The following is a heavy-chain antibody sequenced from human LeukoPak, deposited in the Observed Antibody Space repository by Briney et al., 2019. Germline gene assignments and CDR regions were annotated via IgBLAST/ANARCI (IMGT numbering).Heavy chain of an antibody. CDR2: INQDGTEK. D-gene: IGHD3-10*01. CDR1: AFIFGAYW. V-gene: IGHV3-7*01. Sequence: GGSLRLSCAASAFIFGAYWMTWVRQAPGKGLEWVAHINQDGTEKYYMDSVKGRFTISRDNAKKSLFLQMNSLTAEDTALYYCVRSLERFGTRDYWGQGTLVTVSS. CDR3: VRSLERFGTRDY. J-gene: IGHJ4*02.